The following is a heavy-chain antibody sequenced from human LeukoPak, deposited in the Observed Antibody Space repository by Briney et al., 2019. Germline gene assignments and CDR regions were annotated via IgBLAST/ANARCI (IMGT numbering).Heavy chain of an antibody. CDR3: AREYRDSSGYYYV. Sequence: GGSLRLSCAASGFTFSSYEMNWVRQAPGKGLEWVSYISSSGSTIYYADSVKGRFTISRDNAKNSLYLQMNSLRAEDTAVYYCAREYRDSSGYYYVWGQGTLVTVSS. CDR2: ISSSGSTI. V-gene: IGHV3-48*03. J-gene: IGHJ4*02. D-gene: IGHD3-22*01. CDR1: GFTFSSYE.